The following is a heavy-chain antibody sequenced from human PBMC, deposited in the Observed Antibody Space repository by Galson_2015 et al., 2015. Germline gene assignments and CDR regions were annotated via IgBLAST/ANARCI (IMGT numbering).Heavy chain of an antibody. V-gene: IGHV4-34*01. D-gene: IGHD6-19*01. CDR1: GGSFSGYY. Sequence: SETLSLTCGVYGGSFSGYYWSWIRQPPGKGLEWIGEINHSGSTNYNPSLKSRVTISVYTSKKQFSLKVNSVTAADTAVYYCARLAVRGMAVAGPDMDVWGKGTTVTVSS. CDR3: ARLAVRGMAVAGPDMDV. CDR2: INHSGST. J-gene: IGHJ6*03.